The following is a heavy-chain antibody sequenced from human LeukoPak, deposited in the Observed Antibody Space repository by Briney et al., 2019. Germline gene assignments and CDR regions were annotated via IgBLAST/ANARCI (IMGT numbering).Heavy chain of an antibody. CDR3: ARVPGGPYGDYYFDY. CDR1: GGSISSYY. CDR2: IYYSGST. V-gene: IGHV4-59*01. J-gene: IGHJ4*02. D-gene: IGHD4-17*01. Sequence: SETLSLTXTVSGGSISSYYWSWIRQPPGKGLEWIGYIYYSGSTNYNPSLKSRVTISVDTSKNQFSLKLSSVTAADTAVYYCARVPGGPYGDYYFDYWGQGTLVTVSS.